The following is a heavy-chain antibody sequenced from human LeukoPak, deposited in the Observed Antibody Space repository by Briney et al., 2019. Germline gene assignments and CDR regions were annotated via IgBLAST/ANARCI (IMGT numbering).Heavy chain of an antibody. J-gene: IGHJ6*02. Sequence: GGSLRLSCAASGFTFGSYGMHWVRQAPGKGLEWVAVIWYDGSNKYYADSVKGRFTISRDNSKNTLYLQMNSLRAEDTAVYYCARDLVNCSSTSCPFYYYYGMDVWGQGTTVTVSS. CDR1: GFTFGSYG. CDR2: IWYDGSNK. CDR3: ARDLVNCSSTSCPFYYYYGMDV. D-gene: IGHD2-2*01. V-gene: IGHV3-33*01.